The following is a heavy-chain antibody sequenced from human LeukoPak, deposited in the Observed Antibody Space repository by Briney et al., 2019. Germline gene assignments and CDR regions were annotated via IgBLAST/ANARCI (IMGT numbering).Heavy chain of an antibody. CDR2: IWYDGSNK. CDR3: ARSYYYDILTGFDY. J-gene: IGHJ4*02. V-gene: IGHV3-33*01. CDR1: GFTFSSYG. D-gene: IGHD3-9*01. Sequence: GRSLRLSCAASGFTFSSYGMHWVRQTPGKGLEWVAVIWYDGSNKYYADSVKGRFTISRDNSKNTLYLQMNSLRAEDTAVYYCARSYYYDILTGFDYWGQGTLVTVSS.